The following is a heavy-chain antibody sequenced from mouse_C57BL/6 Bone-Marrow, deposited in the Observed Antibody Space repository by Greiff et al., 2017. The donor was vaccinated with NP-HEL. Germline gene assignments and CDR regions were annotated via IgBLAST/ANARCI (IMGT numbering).Heavy chain of an antibody. CDR3: ARYYYGSRGWYFDV. CDR1: GYTFTSYW. J-gene: IGHJ1*03. Sequence: QVQLQQPGADLVKPGASVKLSCKASGYTFTSYWMHWVKQRPGRGLEWIGRIDPNSGGTKFNEKFKTKATLTVDKPSSTADMQLSSLTSEDSAVYYWARYYYGSRGWYFDVWGTGTTVTVSS. V-gene: IGHV1-72*01. D-gene: IGHD1-1*01. CDR2: IDPNSGGT.